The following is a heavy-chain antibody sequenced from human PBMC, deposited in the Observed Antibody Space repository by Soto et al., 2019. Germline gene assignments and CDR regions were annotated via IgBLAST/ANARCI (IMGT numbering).Heavy chain of an antibody. CDR1: GYTFTGYY. CDR3: ARPLRGIKHGMDV. Sequence: ASVKVSYKASGYTFTGYYMQWVRQAPGQGGEWMGWIKHNSGGTNYEQKFQGRVTMTRDTSISTAYMELSSLRSDYSAVYYCARPLRGIKHGMDVWGQGTTVTVSS. CDR2: IKHNSGGT. J-gene: IGHJ6*02. D-gene: IGHD1-20*01. V-gene: IGHV1-2*02.